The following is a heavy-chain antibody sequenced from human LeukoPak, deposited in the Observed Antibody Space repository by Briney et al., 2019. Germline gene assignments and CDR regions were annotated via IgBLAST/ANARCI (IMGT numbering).Heavy chain of an antibody. CDR2: IRRDGDSS. Sequence: GGSLRLSCAASGFTFRNYAMNWVRQAPGKGLEWVAFIRRDGDSSYHADSVKGRFTISRDNSKNTLSLQMNSLRADDTGVYYCAKGYGMDVWGQGTTVTVSS. CDR3: AKGYGMDV. CDR1: GFTFRNYA. J-gene: IGHJ6*02. V-gene: IGHV3-23*01.